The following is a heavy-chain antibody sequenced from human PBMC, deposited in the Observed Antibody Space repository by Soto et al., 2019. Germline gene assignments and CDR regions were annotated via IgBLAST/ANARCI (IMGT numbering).Heavy chain of an antibody. D-gene: IGHD3-3*01. V-gene: IGHV5-51*01. CDR1: GYYFNTNW. CDR2: MYPGDSDT. J-gene: IGHJ4*02. CDR3: ARLPRDCNKTSCYYADH. Sequence: VESLKISCSGSGYYFNTNWFGWVRQLPGRGLEWVGIMYPGDSDTRYNPSLQGHVTLSVDVTVSTAFLQWRSLETSDTGMYFCARLPRDCNKTSCYYADHWGQGTQVTVSS.